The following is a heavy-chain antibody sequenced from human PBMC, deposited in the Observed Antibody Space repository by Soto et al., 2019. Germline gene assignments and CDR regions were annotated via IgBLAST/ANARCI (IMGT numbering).Heavy chain of an antibody. CDR2: ISSGSSTI. V-gene: IGHV3-48*01. CDR1: VFTFSSDS. D-gene: IGHD6-19*01. CDR3: ARVYGIPVAGTLDF. Sequence: GXSLRLSCAASVFTFSSDSINWVSQAPGKGLEWVSYISSGSSTIYYADSVKGRFTISRDNAKNPLYLQMNSLRAEDTAVYYCARVYGIPVAGTLDFWGQGTQVTVSS. J-gene: IGHJ4*02.